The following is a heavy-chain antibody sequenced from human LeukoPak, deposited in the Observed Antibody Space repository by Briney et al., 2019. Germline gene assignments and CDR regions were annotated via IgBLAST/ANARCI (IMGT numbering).Heavy chain of an antibody. CDR2: IDHSEST. J-gene: IGHJ4*02. CDR3: ARLSGYDWESFYDY. D-gene: IGHD5-12*01. Sequence: SETLSLTCAVYGGSFSGYHWSWIRQSPGKGLEWIGEIDHSESTNYNPSLKSRITISVDTSKKQFSLKLSSVTAADTAVYYCARLSGYDWESFYDYWGQGTLVTVSS. CDR1: GGSFSGYH. V-gene: IGHV4-34*01.